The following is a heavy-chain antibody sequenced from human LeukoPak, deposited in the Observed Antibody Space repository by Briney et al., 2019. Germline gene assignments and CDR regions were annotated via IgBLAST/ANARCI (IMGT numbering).Heavy chain of an antibody. CDR3: ARGAYYDFWSGYYQSNWFDP. CDR2: IYTSGST. CDR1: GGSISSDY. J-gene: IGHJ5*02. D-gene: IGHD3-3*01. V-gene: IGHV4-4*07. Sequence: SASLSLACTVSGGSISSDYCSWIRQPAGEGLGWIGRIYTSGSTNYNPSLKSRVTMSVDTSKNQFSLKLSSVTAADTAVYYCARGAYYDFWSGYYQSNWFDPWGQGTLVTVSS.